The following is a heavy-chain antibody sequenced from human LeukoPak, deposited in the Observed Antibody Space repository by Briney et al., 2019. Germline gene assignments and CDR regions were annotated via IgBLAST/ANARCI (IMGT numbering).Heavy chain of an antibody. D-gene: IGHD1-1*01. CDR1: GLTFSSYA. V-gene: IGHV3-30-3*01. CDR2: ISYDGTNK. Sequence: GGSLRLSCAASGLTFSSYAMHWVRQAPGKGLEWVSVISYDGTNKYYADSVKGRFTISRDNSKNTLYLQMNSLRAEDTAVYYCAKDLTAWYKDYWGQGTLVTVSS. CDR3: AKDLTAWYKDY. J-gene: IGHJ4*02.